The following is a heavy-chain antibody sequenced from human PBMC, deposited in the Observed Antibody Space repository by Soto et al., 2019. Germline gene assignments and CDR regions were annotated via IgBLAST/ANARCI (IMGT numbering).Heavy chain of an antibody. D-gene: IGHD3-3*01. CDR1: GGSISSGNFS. CDR3: ARVKVGDLFRFNWFFDL. CDR2: IFHTGST. V-gene: IGHV4-30-2*01. J-gene: IGHJ2*01. Sequence: SETLSLTCSVSGGSISSGNFSWTWIRQPPGKGLEWIAYIFHTGSTFYNSSLKPRVSISVDRSKNQFSLKLKSVTETDTAVYYCARVKVGDLFRFNWFFDLWGRGTLVTVSS.